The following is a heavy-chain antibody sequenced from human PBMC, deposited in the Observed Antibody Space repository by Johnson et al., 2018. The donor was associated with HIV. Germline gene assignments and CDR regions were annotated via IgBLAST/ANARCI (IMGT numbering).Heavy chain of an antibody. D-gene: IGHD5-12*01. V-gene: IGHV3-30*04. J-gene: IGHJ3*02. CDR2: ISYDGSNK. CDR1: GFTFSSYA. Sequence: QVQLVESGGGFVQPGGSLRLSCAASGFTFSSYAMHWVRQAPGKGLEWVAVISYDGSNKYYTDSVKGRFTISRDNSKNTLYLQMNSLRPEDTAVYYCARDAPNFFTSGVRDDAFDIWGPGTMVTVSS. CDR3: ARDAPNFFTSGVRDDAFDI.